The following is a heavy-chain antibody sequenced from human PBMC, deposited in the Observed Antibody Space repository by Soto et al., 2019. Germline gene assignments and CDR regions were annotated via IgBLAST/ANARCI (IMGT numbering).Heavy chain of an antibody. D-gene: IGHD3-22*01. CDR3: ARQVREYYYDSSGNAYDY. Sequence: XETLSLNCAVAGGSSSSYYWSWIRQPPGKGLEWIGYIYYSGSTNYNPSLKSRATISVDTSKNQFSLKLSSVTAADTAVYYCARQVREYYYDSSGNAYDYWGQGNLVTVSS. V-gene: IGHV4-59*01. CDR2: IYYSGST. CDR1: GGSSSSYY. J-gene: IGHJ4*02.